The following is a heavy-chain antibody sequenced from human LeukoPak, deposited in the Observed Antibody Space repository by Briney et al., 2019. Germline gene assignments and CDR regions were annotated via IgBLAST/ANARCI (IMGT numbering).Heavy chain of an antibody. CDR3: ARLPAGGSWPIDY. Sequence: SETLSLTCTVSGGSISSSSYYWGWIRQPPGKGLEWIGSIYYSGSTYYNPSLKSRVTISVDTSKNQFSLKLSSVTAADTAVYYCARLPAGGSWPIDYWGQGTLVTVSS. J-gene: IGHJ4*02. CDR1: GGSISSSSYY. CDR2: IYYSGST. D-gene: IGHD6-13*01. V-gene: IGHV4-39*07.